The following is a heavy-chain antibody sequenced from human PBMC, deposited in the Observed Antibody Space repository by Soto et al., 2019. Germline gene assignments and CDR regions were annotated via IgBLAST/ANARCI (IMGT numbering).Heavy chain of an antibody. J-gene: IGHJ6*02. CDR1: GGTFSSYA. CDR2: IIPIFGTA. Sequence: QVQLVQSGAEVKKPGSSVKVSCKASGGTFSSYAISWVRQAPGQGLEWMGGIIPIFGTANYAQKFQGRVTXXAXEXTSTAYMELSSLRSEDTAVYYCARERGNYYYYGMDVWGQGTTVTVSS. D-gene: IGHD1-1*01. CDR3: ARERGNYYYYGMDV. V-gene: IGHV1-69*12.